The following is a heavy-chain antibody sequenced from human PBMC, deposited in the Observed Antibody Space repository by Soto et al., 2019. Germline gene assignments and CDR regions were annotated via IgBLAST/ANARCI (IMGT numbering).Heavy chain of an antibody. Sequence: QLQLQESGPGLVKPSETLSLTCTVSNGSISSAIYYWGWIRQPTGKGLEWIGSIYHSGSTYYNPSLQGRVTLSGDTSKNQFSLKLSSVPAADTAVYFCAGRSSLASVQVYFGEISNYNWFDPWGQGTLVTVSS. CDR2: IYHSGST. CDR1: NGSISSAIYY. V-gene: IGHV4-39*01. D-gene: IGHD3-10*01. CDR3: AGRSSLASVQVYFGEISNYNWFDP. J-gene: IGHJ5*02.